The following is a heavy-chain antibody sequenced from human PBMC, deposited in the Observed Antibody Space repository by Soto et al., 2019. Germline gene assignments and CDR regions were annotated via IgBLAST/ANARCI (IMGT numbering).Heavy chain of an antibody. CDR1: GFIFTRYS. J-gene: IGHJ4*02. V-gene: IGHV3-21*06. CDR2: ISSTTNYI. Sequence: PGGSLRLSCAASGFIFTRYSMNWVRQAPGKGLEWVSSISSTTNYIYYGDSMKGRFTSSRDNAKNSLYLEMNSLRDEDTAVYYCARESEDLTSNFDYWGQGTLVTVSS. CDR3: ARESEDLTSNFDY.